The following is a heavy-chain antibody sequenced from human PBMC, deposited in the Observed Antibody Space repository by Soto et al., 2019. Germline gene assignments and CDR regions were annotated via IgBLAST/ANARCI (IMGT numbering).Heavy chain of an antibody. CDR3: ARLPYSYSGYDETYFDY. CDR1: GGSINSYL. Sequence: SETLSLTCSVSGGSINSYLWSCIRQPAGKGLEWIVRVYSSGTTDYNPSLNSRATMSVETSKKLFSLKLSAVTAADTAVYYCARLPYSYSGYDETYFDYGGQGTLVTVSS. D-gene: IGHD5-12*01. V-gene: IGHV4-4*07. CDR2: VYSSGTT. J-gene: IGHJ4*02.